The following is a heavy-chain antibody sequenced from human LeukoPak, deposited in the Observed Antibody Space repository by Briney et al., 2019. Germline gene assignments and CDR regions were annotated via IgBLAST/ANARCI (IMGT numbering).Heavy chain of an antibody. V-gene: IGHV3-48*04. Sequence: GGSLRLSCAASGFTFSSYSMNWVRQAPGKGLEWVSFISRSSSTIYYADSVKGRFTISRDNAKNSLYLQMSSLRAEDTAVYYCARDRGGSYSAIDYWGQGTLVTVSS. J-gene: IGHJ4*02. CDR1: GFTFSSYS. CDR3: ARDRGGSYSAIDY. CDR2: ISRSSSTI. D-gene: IGHD1-26*01.